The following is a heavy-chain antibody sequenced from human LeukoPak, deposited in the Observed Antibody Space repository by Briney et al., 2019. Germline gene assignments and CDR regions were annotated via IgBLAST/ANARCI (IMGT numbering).Heavy chain of an antibody. CDR1: GFTFSSYS. Sequence: GGSLGLSCAASGFTFSSYSMNWVRQAPGKGLEWVSSISSSSSYIYYADSVKGRFTISRDNAKNSLYLQMNSLRAEDTAVYYCASAGILVYDAFDIWGQGTMVTVSS. CDR2: ISSSSSYI. V-gene: IGHV3-21*01. CDR3: ASAGILVYDAFDI. J-gene: IGHJ3*02. D-gene: IGHD2-21*01.